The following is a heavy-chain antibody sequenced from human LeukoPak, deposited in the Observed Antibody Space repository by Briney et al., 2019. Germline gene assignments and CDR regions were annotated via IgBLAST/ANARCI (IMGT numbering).Heavy chain of an antibody. Sequence: SETLSLTCAVYGGSFSGYYWSWIRQPPGKGLEWIGEINHSGSTNYNPSLKSRVTISVDTSKNQFSLKLSSVTAADTAVYYCARRNIVVVYMDVWGKGTTVTVSS. D-gene: IGHD2-15*01. V-gene: IGHV4-34*01. CDR3: ARRNIVVVYMDV. CDR2: INHSGST. CDR1: GGSFSGYY. J-gene: IGHJ6*03.